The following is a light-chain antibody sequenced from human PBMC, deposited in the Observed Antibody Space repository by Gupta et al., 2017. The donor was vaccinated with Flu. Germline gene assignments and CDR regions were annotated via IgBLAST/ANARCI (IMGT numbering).Light chain of an antibody. CDR1: QTVLYNSNSKSY. J-gene: IGKJ4*01. V-gene: IGKV4-1*01. CDR3: QQDYRTPLT. Sequence: DIVMTQSPDSLAVSLGERATINCRSSQTVLYNSNSKSYLAWYQQKSGQPPKLLIYWASTRESGVPDRFSGNGSGTDFTPTISSLQAEDVAVYYCQQDYRTPLTFGGGTKVEIK. CDR2: WAS.